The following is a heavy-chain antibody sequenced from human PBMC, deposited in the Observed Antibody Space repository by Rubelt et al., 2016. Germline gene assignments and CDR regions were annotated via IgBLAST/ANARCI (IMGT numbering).Heavy chain of an antibody. J-gene: IGHJ3*02. CDR2: IYSGGST. Sequence: EVQLVESGGGLIQPGGSLRLSCAASGFTVSSNYMSWVRQAPGKGLEWVSVIYSGGSTYYADSVKGRFTISRDNSKNTLYLQRNSLRAEDTAVYYCARVGQRYSSARNAFDIWGQGTMVTVSS. CDR1: GFTVSSNY. CDR3: ARVGQRYSSARNAFDI. D-gene: IGHD6-19*01. V-gene: IGHV3-53*01.